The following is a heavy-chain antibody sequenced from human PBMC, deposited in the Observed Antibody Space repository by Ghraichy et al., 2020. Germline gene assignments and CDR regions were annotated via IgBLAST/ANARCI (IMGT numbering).Heavy chain of an antibody. CDR2: INHSGST. CDR3: ARGLGSSSWFTAFDI. CDR1: GGSFSGYY. J-gene: IGHJ3*02. V-gene: IGHV4-34*01. D-gene: IGHD6-13*01. Sequence: SETLSLTCAVYGGSFSGYYWSWIRQPPGKRLEWIGEINHSGSTNYNPSLKSRVTISVDTSKNQFSLKLSSVTAADTAVYYCARGLGSSSWFTAFDIWGQGTMVTVSS.